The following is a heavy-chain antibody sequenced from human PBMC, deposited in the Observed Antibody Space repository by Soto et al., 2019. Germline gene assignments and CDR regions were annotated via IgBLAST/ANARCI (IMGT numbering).Heavy chain of an antibody. Sequence: QVQLVESGGGVVQPGRSLRLSCAASGFTFSSYAMHWVRQAPGKGLEWVAVISYDGSNKYYADSVKGRFTISRDNSKNTLYVQMNSLRAEGTAVYYCARDYDILTVVVPEYWGQGGLVTVSS. CDR3: ARDYDILTVVVPEY. CDR2: ISYDGSNK. J-gene: IGHJ4*02. V-gene: IGHV3-30-3*01. D-gene: IGHD3-9*01. CDR1: GFTFSSYA.